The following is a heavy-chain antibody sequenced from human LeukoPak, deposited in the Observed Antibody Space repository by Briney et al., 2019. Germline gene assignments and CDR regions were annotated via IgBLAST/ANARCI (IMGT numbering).Heavy chain of an antibody. CDR3: ARDLKTGDGGY. CDR2: INPDGGST. J-gene: IGHJ4*02. Sequence: PGGSLRLSCAASGFTFNTYWMHWVRQPPGKGLVWVSVINPDGGSTNYADSVKGRFTISRDNAKNSLYLQMNSLRAEDTAVYYCARDLKTGDGGYWGQGTLVTVSS. CDR1: GFTFNTYW. D-gene: IGHD7-27*01. V-gene: IGHV3-74*01.